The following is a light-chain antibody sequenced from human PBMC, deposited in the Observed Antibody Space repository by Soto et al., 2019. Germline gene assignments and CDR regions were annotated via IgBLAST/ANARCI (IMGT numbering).Light chain of an antibody. CDR3: QQYGSSRT. J-gene: IGKJ1*01. V-gene: IGKV3-20*01. CDR2: GAS. Sequence: IMLTQSTGTLSLSPGERATLSCRASQSVSSSYLAWYQQKPGQAPRLLIYGASSRATGIPDRFSGSGSGTDFTLTISRLEPEDFAVYYCQQYGSSRTFGQRTKVDI. CDR1: QSVSSSY.